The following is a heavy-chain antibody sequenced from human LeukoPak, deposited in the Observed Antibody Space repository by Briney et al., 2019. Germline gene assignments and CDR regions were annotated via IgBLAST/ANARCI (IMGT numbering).Heavy chain of an antibody. CDR2: INPNSGGT. J-gene: IGHJ3*02. V-gene: IGHV1-2*02. CDR3: ARGRPLYYYDSGDAVDI. D-gene: IGHD3-22*01. CDR1: GYTFTGYY. Sequence: GASVKVSCKASGYTFTGYYMHWVRQAPGQGLEWMGWINPNSGGTNYAQKFQGRVTMTRDTSISTAYMELSRLRSDDTAVYYCARGRPLYYYDSGDAVDIWGQGTMVTVSS.